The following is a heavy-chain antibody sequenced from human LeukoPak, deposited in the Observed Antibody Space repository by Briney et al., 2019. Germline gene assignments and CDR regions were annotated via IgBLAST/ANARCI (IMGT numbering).Heavy chain of an antibody. CDR1: GFTVSSNY. V-gene: IGHV3-11*01. D-gene: IGHD1-1*01. J-gene: IGHJ4*02. CDR2: ISSSGSTI. CDR3: ARETEMATTGVDY. Sequence: GGSLRLSCAASGFTVSSNYMSWVRQAPGKGLEWVSYISSSGSTIYYADSVKGRFTISRDNAKNSLYLQMNSLRAEDTAVYYCARETEMATTGVDYWGQGTLVTVSS.